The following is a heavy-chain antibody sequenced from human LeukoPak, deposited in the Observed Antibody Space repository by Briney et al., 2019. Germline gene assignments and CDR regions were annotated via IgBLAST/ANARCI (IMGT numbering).Heavy chain of an antibody. Sequence: GGSLRLSCAASGFTFSSYAMHWVRQAPGKGLEWVAVISYDGSNKYYADSVKGRFTISRDNSKNTLYLQMNSLRAEDTAVYYCASLFGIAAAGTPDYWGQGTLVTVSS. J-gene: IGHJ4*02. CDR1: GFTFSSYA. CDR3: ASLFGIAAAGTPDY. D-gene: IGHD6-13*01. CDR2: ISYDGSNK. V-gene: IGHV3-30-3*01.